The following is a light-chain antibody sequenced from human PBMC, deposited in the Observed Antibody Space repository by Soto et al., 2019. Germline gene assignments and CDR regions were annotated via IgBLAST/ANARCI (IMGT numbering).Light chain of an antibody. CDR2: DVT. CDR1: SSDIGAYDY. CDR3: SSYTRSSTPYV. J-gene: IGLJ1*01. V-gene: IGLV2-14*01. Sequence: QSALTQPASVSGSPGQSITISCTGSSSDIGAYDYVSWYQQRPVKAPKLMIFDVTNRPSGVSDRFFGSKSGNTASLTIFGLQTEDEADYYCSSYTRSSTPYVFGTGTKVTVL.